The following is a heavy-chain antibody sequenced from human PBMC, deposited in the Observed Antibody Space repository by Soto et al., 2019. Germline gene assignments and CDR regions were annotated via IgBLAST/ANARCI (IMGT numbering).Heavy chain of an antibody. D-gene: IGHD6-19*01. CDR3: AKDPKSSDFLDYFDY. J-gene: IGHJ4*02. CDR1: GFTFSSYG. CDR2: ISYDGSNK. V-gene: IGHV3-30*18. Sequence: GGSLRLSCAASGFTFSSYGMHWVRQAPGKGLEWVAVISYDGSNKYYADSVKGRFTISRDNSKNTLYLQMNSLRAEDTAVYYCAKDPKSSDFLDYFDYWGQGTLVTVSS.